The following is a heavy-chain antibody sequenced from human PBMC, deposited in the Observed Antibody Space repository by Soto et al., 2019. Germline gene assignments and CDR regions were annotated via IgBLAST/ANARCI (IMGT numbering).Heavy chain of an antibody. Sequence: GESLKISCQCSGYTFSNFWIAWVRQLPGKGLEWMGIIYPGDYETRYSPSLHGKVTISADRSIGTAYLQWSSLEASDSAFYFCARSPRSSPYFDYWGQGALVTVSS. J-gene: IGHJ4*02. D-gene: IGHD6-13*01. CDR3: ARSPRSSPYFDY. CDR2: IYPGDYET. V-gene: IGHV5-51*01. CDR1: GYTFSNFW.